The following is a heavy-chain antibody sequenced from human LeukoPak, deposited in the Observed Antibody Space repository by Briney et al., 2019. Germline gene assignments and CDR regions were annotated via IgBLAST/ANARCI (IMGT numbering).Heavy chain of an antibody. V-gene: IGHV3-23*01. D-gene: IGHD4-17*01. CDR3: ARDDGRNGEYDY. J-gene: IGHJ4*02. CDR1: GFTFNSYA. Sequence: PGGSLRLSCAASGFTFNSYAMSWVRQAPGKGLAWVSTITHSGGGTFYADSVKGRFTISRDNAKNSMYLQMNSLRAEDTAVYYCARDDGRNGEYDYWGQGTLVTVSS. CDR2: ITHSGGGT.